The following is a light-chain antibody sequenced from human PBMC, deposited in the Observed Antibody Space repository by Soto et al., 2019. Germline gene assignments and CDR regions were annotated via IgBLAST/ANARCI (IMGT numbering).Light chain of an antibody. CDR1: SSDVGGNTY. Sequence: QSALTQPASVSGSPGQSISMSCTGTSSDVGGNTYVSWYQQHPGKAPKLLIYEVSHRTSGVSPRFSGSKSGNTASLTITGLQFEDEADYDCSSYTASTTPLYVFGPGTQLTVL. V-gene: IGLV2-14*01. CDR2: EVS. J-gene: IGLJ1*01. CDR3: SSYTASTTPLYV.